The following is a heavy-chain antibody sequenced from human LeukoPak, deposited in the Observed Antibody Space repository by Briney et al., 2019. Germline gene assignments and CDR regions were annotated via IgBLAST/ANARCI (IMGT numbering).Heavy chain of an antibody. CDR2: IYHSGST. V-gene: IGHV4-30-2*01. Sequence: SVTLSLTCAVSGGSISSGGYSWSWIRQPPGKGLEWIGYIYHSGSTYYNPSLKSRVTISVDRSKNQFSLKLSSVTAADTAVYYCARAYTWFDPWGQGTLVTVSS. CDR1: GGSISSGGYS. J-gene: IGHJ5*02. CDR3: ARAYTWFDP.